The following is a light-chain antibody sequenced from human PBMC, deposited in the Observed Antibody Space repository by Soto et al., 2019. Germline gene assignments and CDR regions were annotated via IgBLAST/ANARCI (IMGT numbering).Light chain of an antibody. J-gene: IGKJ1*01. CDR1: QSISSY. V-gene: IGKV1-39*01. CDR2: ASS. Sequence: DIQMTQSPSSLSASVGDRVTITCRASQSISSYLNWYQQIPGKAPKLMIYASSNLHTGVPSRFSGSASGTDFNLTISSLQPEDAATYYCQQTYSNPRTFGQGTKVDI. CDR3: QQTYSNPRT.